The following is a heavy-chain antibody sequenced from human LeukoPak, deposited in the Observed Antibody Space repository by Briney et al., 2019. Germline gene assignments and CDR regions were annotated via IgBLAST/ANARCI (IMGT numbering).Heavy chain of an antibody. Sequence: SETLSLTCTVSGYSVSSGYYWGWIRQPPGKGLEWIGSIYHSGSTYYNPSLKSRVTISVDTSKNQFSLKLSSVTAADTAVYYCARAPLVSAAGTVWFDPWGQGTLVTVSS. CDR1: GYSVSSGYY. CDR2: IYHSGST. D-gene: IGHD6-13*01. J-gene: IGHJ5*02. CDR3: ARAPLVSAAGTVWFDP. V-gene: IGHV4-38-2*02.